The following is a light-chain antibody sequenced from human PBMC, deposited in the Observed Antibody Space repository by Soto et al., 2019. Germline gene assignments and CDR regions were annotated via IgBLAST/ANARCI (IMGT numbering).Light chain of an antibody. CDR2: GAS. V-gene: IGKV3-15*01. CDR1: QNVSSN. Sequence: EIVMTQSPATLSVSPGERATLSSRASQNVSSNLARYQQKPGQAPRLLIYGASTRATGIPARFSGSGSGTEFTLTISSLQSEDFAVYYCQQYNNWPPITFGQGTRLEIK. J-gene: IGKJ5*01. CDR3: QQYNNWPPIT.